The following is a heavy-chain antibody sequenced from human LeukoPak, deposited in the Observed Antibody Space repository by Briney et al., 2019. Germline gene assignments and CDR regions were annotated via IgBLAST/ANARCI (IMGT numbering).Heavy chain of an antibody. V-gene: IGHV3-30*04. CDR2: ISYDGSSK. J-gene: IGHJ6*04. D-gene: IGHD6-19*01. CDR1: GFTFSSYA. Sequence: QPGGSLRLSCAASGFTFSSYAMHWVRQAPGKGLEWVAVISYDGSSKYYADSVKGRFTISRDNSKNTLYLQMNSLRAEDTAVYYCARGAGAVAGTKTYYYYYYGMDVWGKGTTVTVSS. CDR3: ARGAGAVAGTKTYYYYYYGMDV.